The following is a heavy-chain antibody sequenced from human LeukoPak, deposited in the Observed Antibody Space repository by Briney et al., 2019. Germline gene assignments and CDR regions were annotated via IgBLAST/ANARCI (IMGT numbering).Heavy chain of an antibody. CDR2: IYYSGST. V-gene: IGHV4-39*01. Sequence: PSGTLSLTCTLSGASICNRSYYWGWIRQPPGKGLEWIGSIYYSGSTYYNPSLKSRVTKSVDTSKDQFSLKLSSVTATDTAVYYCARAPAYWGQGTLVTVSS. J-gene: IGHJ4*02. CDR1: GASICNRSYY. CDR3: ARAPAY.